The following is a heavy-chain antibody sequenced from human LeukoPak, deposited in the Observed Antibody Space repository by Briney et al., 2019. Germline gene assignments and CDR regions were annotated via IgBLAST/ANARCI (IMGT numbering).Heavy chain of an antibody. D-gene: IGHD1-26*01. J-gene: IGHJ4*02. CDR2: IIPILGIA. CDR3: ARDRMVGVNFEGWYWYY. V-gene: IGHV1-69*04. CDR1: GGTFSSYA. Sequence: SVKVSCKPSGGTFSSYAICWVRQAPGQGLEWMGRIIPILGIANYAQKFQGRVTITADKSTSTAYMELSSLRSEDTAVYYCARDRMVGVNFEGWYWYYWGQGTLVTVSS.